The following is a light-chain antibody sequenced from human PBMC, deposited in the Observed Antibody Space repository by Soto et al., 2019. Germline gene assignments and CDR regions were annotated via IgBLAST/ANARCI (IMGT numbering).Light chain of an antibody. J-gene: IGKJ4*01. CDR3: QQYGSSPT. CDR2: GAS. Sequence: EIVMTQSPATLSVSPGERATLSCRASQNVGSHLAWYQQKPGQVPRLLIYGASSRATGIPDRFSGSGSGTDFTLTISRLEHEDFAVYYCQQYGSSPTFGGGTKVDIK. CDR1: QNVGSH. V-gene: IGKV3-20*01.